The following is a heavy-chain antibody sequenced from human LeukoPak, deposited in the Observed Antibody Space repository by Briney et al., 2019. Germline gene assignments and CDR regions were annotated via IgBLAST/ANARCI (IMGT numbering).Heavy chain of an antibody. D-gene: IGHD1-1*01. CDR2: ISSSGSTI. V-gene: IGHV3-11*04. Sequence: GGSLRPSCTASAFTFSDYYMSWIRQAPGKGLEWVSHISSSGSTIYYAESAKGRFTISRDNAKNSLYLQMNSLRAEDTAVYYCVRNNWNDGGAFDIWGQGTMVTVSS. J-gene: IGHJ3*02. CDR1: AFTFSDYY. CDR3: VRNNWNDGGAFDI.